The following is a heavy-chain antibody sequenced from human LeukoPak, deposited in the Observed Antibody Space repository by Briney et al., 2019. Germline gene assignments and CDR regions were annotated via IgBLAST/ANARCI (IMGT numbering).Heavy chain of an antibody. Sequence: GESLRLSCAASGFTFTSYAMSWVRQAPGKGLEWVSVLTGDGNTYYADSVKGRFTNSRDDSMNTLFLQMNSLRAEDTAVYFCAKVKWKLIGYFDYWGQGTLVTVSS. V-gene: IGHV3-23*01. D-gene: IGHD1-20*01. CDR2: LTGDGNT. CDR3: AKVKWKLIGYFDY. CDR1: GFTFTSYA. J-gene: IGHJ4*02.